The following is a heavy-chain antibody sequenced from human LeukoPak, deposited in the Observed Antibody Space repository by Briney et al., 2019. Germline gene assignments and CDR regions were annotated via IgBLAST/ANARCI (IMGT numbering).Heavy chain of an antibody. D-gene: IGHD3-22*01. V-gene: IGHV4-59*08. J-gene: IGHJ5*02. CDR3: ARHIYLDSSGSYTINWFDP. CDR1: GGSISSYY. CDR2: IYYSGST. Sequence: PSETLSLTCTVSGGSISSYYWSWIRQPPGKGLEWIGYIYYSGSTNYNPSLKSRVTISVDTSKNQFSLKLSSVTAADTAVYYCARHIYLDSSGSYTINWFDPWGQGTLVTVSS.